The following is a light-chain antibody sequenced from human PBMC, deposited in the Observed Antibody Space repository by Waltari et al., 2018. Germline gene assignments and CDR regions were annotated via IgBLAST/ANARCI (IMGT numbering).Light chain of an antibody. CDR3: QKYNSAPWT. J-gene: IGKJ1*01. CDR2: AAS. CDR1: PGISNY. V-gene: IGKV1-27*01. Sequence: IQMTQSPSSLSASVGDSVTIPCRASPGISNYLAWYQQTPGKVPKLLIYAASNLQSGVPSRFSGSGSGTDFTLTISSLQPEDVATYYCQKYNSAPWTFGQGTKVEIK.